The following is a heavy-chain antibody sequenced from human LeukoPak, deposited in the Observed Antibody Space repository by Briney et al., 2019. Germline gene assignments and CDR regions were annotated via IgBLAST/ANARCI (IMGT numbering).Heavy chain of an antibody. CDR3: ARDEYTPRNYYDSSGLDY. CDR1: GGSISSSNW. J-gene: IGHJ4*02. CDR2: IYHSGST. D-gene: IGHD3-22*01. Sequence: PSETLSLTCGVSGGSISSSNWWSWVRQPPGKGLEWIGSIYHSGSTYYNPSLKSRVTISVDTSKNQFSLKLSSVTAADTAVYYCARDEYTPRNYYDSSGLDYWGQGTLVTVSS. V-gene: IGHV4-4*02.